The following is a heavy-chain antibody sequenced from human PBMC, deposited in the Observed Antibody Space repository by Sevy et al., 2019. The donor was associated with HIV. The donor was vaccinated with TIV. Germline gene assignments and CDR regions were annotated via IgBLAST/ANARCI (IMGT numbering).Heavy chain of an antibody. Sequence: GGSLRLSCVTSGFTFSSYAMSWVRQTPGKGLEWVAVISYDGSNKYYADSVKGRFTISRDNSKNTLYLQMNSLRAEDTAVYYCARARPYSSGWHGYYYYGMDVWGQGTTVTVSS. V-gene: IGHV3-30-3*01. CDR3: ARARPYSSGWHGYYYYGMDV. CDR1: GFTFSSYA. J-gene: IGHJ6*02. CDR2: ISYDGSNK. D-gene: IGHD6-19*01.